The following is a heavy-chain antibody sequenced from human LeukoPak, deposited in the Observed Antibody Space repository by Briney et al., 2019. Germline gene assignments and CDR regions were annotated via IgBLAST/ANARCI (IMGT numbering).Heavy chain of an antibody. D-gene: IGHD3-3*01. CDR1: GGSFSGYY. J-gene: IGHJ4*02. CDR3: ARVEDFWSGRVFDY. V-gene: IGHV4-34*01. Sequence: SETLSLTCAVYGGSFSGYYWSWIRQPPGKGLEWIGEINHSGSTNYNPSLKSRVTISVDTSKNQFSLKLSSVTAADTAVYYCARVEDFWSGRVFDYWGQGTLVTVSS. CDR2: INHSGST.